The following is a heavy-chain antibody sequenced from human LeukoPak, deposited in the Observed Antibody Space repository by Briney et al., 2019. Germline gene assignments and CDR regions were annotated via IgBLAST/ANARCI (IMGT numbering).Heavy chain of an antibody. D-gene: IGHD6-19*01. Sequence: PSETLSLTCTASGDSISNYRWTWIRQPPGKGLEWIGCFYNSGTTMYNPSLESRVTVSVDTSKNQFSLKLTSVTAADTAVYYCASGQQWLAFDYWGQGALVTVSS. CDR3: ASGQQWLAFDY. J-gene: IGHJ4*02. CDR1: GDSISNYR. CDR2: FYNSGTT. V-gene: IGHV4-59*08.